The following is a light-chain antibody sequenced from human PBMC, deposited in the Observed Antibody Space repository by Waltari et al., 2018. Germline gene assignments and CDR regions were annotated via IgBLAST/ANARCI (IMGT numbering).Light chain of an antibody. Sequence: EIVLTQSPGSLSLSPGERATLSCRASQSVSSIYLAWYQPKPGQAPRLLIYGASSSATGIPDRFSGSGSGTDFTLTISRLEPEYFAVYYCQQYGSSPLTTFGQGTKVEIK. CDR3: QQYGSSPLTT. V-gene: IGKV3-20*01. J-gene: IGKJ1*01. CDR1: QSVSSIY. CDR2: GAS.